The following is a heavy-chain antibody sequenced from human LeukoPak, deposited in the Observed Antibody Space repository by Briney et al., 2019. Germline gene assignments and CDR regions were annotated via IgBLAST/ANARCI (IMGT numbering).Heavy chain of an antibody. CDR1: GDSIVTDY. J-gene: IGHJ4*02. CDR2: IYTSGST. CDR3: ARCRRNDYGFDY. Sequence: PSETLSLTCTVSGDSIVTDYWSWIRQPAGKGLEWIGRIYTSGSTKYNPSLKSRVTISVDTSKNQFSLKLSSVTAADTAVYYCARCRRNDYGFDYWGQGTLVTVSS. V-gene: IGHV4-4*07. D-gene: IGHD4-17*01.